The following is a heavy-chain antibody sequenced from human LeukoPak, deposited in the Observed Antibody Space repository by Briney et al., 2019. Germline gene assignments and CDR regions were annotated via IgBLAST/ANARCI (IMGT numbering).Heavy chain of an antibody. V-gene: IGHV3-33*01. Sequence: PGGSLRLSCAASGFTFSTYGIHSVRQAPGKGLEWVALIWYDGSNRYYVDSVKGRFTISRDNSKKTVYLQMNSLRAEDTAVYYCARVSSWLGYFDYWGQGTLVTVAS. CDR1: GFTFSTYG. CDR3: ARVSSWLGYFDY. CDR2: IWYDGSNR. J-gene: IGHJ4*02. D-gene: IGHD3-22*01.